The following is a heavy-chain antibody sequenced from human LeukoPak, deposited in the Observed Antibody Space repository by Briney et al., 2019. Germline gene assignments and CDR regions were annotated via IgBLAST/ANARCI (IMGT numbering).Heavy chain of an antibody. CDR1: GFTFSSYS. CDR3: ARVSQTDYDFDY. J-gene: IGHJ4*02. V-gene: IGHV3-21*01. D-gene: IGHD4-17*01. CDR2: ISSSSSYI. Sequence: GGSLRLSCAASGFTFSSYSMNWVRQAPGKGLEWVSSISSSSSYIYYADSVKGRFTISRDNAKNSLYLQMNSLRAEDTAVYYCARVSQTDYDFDYWGQGTLVTVSS.